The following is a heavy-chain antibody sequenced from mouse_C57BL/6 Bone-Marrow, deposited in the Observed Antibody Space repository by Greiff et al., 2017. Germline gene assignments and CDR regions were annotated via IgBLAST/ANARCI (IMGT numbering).Heavy chain of an antibody. V-gene: IGHV1-69*01. CDR2: IDPSDSYT. D-gene: IGHD1-2*01. CDR1: GYTFTSYW. J-gene: IGHJ2*01. CDR3: ARSAYYFDY. Sequence: VQLQQPVAELVMPGASVKLSCKPSGYTFTSYWMHWVTQRPGQGLEWIGEIDPSDSYTNYNQKFKGKSTLTVDKSSSTAYMQLSSLTSEDSAVYYCARSAYYFDYWGQGTTLTVSS.